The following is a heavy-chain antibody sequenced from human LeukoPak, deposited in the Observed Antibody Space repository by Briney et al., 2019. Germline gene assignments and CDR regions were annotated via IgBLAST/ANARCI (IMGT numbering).Heavy chain of an antibody. CDR2: ISAYNGNT. CDR1: GYTFTSYG. CDR3: TRASKQYYDFWSGYLD. Sequence: GASVKVSCKASGYTFTSYGISWVRQAPGQGLEWMGWISAYNGNTNYAQKLQGRVTMTTDTSTSTAYMELRSLRSDDTAVYYCTRASKQYYDFWSGYLDWGQGTLVTVSS. V-gene: IGHV1-18*01. D-gene: IGHD3-3*01. J-gene: IGHJ4*02.